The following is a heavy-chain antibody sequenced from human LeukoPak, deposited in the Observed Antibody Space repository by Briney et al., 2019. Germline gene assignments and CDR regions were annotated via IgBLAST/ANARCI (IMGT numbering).Heavy chain of an antibody. CDR1: GFTFDDYA. D-gene: IGHD2-2*01. J-gene: IGHJ3*02. V-gene: IGHV3-9*01. CDR3: AKLIVVVPAAFDAFDI. Sequence: QPGGSLRLSCAASGFTFDDYAMHWVRQAPGKGLEWVSGISWNSGSIGYADSVKGRFTISRDNAKNSLYLQMNSLRAEDTAVYYCAKLIVVVPAAFDAFDIWGQGTMVTVSS. CDR2: ISWNSGSI.